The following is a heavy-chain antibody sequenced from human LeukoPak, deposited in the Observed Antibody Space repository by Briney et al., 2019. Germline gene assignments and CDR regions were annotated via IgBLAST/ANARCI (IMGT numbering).Heavy chain of an antibody. Sequence: GASVKVSCKASGYTFTGYYMHWARQAPGQGLEWMGWINPNSGGTNYAQKFQGRVTMTTDTSTSTAYMELRSLRSDDTAVYYCARDVATDEVDYWGQGTLVTVSS. CDR2: INPNSGGT. D-gene: IGHD4-17*01. CDR1: GYTFTGYY. CDR3: ARDVATDEVDY. J-gene: IGHJ4*02. V-gene: IGHV1-2*02.